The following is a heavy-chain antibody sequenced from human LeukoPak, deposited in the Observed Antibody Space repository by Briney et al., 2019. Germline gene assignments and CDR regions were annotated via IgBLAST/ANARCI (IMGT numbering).Heavy chain of an antibody. Sequence: ASVKVSCRASGYTFTGYYIHWVRQAPGQGLEWMGWINPNSAGTHYAQKFQGRVTMTRDTSISTAHMELSRLRSDDTAVYYCASSAQVLPPLGWGQGTLVTVSS. J-gene: IGHJ4*02. D-gene: IGHD3-10*01. CDR3: ASSAQVLPPLG. V-gene: IGHV1-2*02. CDR2: INPNSAGT. CDR1: GYTFTGYY.